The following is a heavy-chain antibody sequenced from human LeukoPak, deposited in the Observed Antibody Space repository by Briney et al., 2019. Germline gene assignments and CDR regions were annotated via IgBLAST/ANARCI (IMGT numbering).Heavy chain of an antibody. V-gene: IGHV4-61*01. CDR2: IYYSGST. D-gene: IGHD4-23*01. J-gene: IGHJ4*02. Sequence: SETLSLTCTVSGGSVTSGTYFWTWIRQPPGKGLEWIGYIYYSGSTNYNPSLKGRVTISVDTSKNQFSLKLSSVTAADTAVYYCARTNYGGNSVGLDYWGQGTLVTVSS. CDR3: ARTNYGGNSVGLDY. CDR1: GGSVTSGTYF.